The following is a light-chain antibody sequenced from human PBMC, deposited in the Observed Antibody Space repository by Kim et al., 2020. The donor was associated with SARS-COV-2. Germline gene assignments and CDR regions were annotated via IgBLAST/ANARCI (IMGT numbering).Light chain of an antibody. J-gene: IGKJ4*01. CDR2: AAS. CDR3: QQYGGAPPLT. V-gene: IGKV3-20*01. CDR1: QSVSNNY. Sequence: EIVLTQSPGTPSLSPGERATLSCRASQSVSNNYLAWYQRKPGQAPRLLIYAASTRATGIPDRFAGSGSGTDFTLTISRLESEDFAVYYCQQYGGAPPLTFGGGTKVDIK.